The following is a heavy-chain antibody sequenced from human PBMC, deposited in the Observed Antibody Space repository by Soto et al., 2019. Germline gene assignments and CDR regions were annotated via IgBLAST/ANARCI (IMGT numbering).Heavy chain of an antibody. V-gene: IGHV4-30-4*01. CDR3: ARGSSIAGLYYGMDV. CDR1: GDSIISGDYY. D-gene: IGHD6-6*01. J-gene: IGHJ6*02. Sequence: TLCLTCTVSGDSIISGDYYWSWIRQTPGKGLEWIGYIYYSGDTNYNPSLKSRVIISVDTSKNQFSLKLSSVTAADTAVYYCARGSSIAGLYYGMDVWGQGTTVTVSS. CDR2: IYYSGDT.